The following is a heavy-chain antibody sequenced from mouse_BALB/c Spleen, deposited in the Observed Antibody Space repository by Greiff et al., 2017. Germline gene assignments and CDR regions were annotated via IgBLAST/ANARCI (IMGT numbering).Heavy chain of an antibody. CDR3: AREGYDYDGWFAY. Sequence: EVQLVESGAELVKPGASVKLSCTASGFNIQDTYMHWVKQRPEQGLEWIGRIDPANGNTKYDPKFQGKATITADTSSNTAYLQLSSLTSEDTAVYYCAREGYDYDGWFAYWGQGTLVTVSA. CDR2: IDPANGNT. CDR1: GFNIQDTY. D-gene: IGHD2-4*01. J-gene: IGHJ3*01. V-gene: IGHV14-3*02.